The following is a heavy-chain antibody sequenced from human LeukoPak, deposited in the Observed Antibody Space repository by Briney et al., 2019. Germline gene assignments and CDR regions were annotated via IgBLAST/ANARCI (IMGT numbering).Heavy chain of an antibody. V-gene: IGHV3-23*01. Sequence: GGSLRLSCAASGFTFSSYAMSWVRQAPGKGLEWVSAISGSGGSTYCADSVKGRFTISRDNSKNTLYLQMNSLRAEDTAVYYCAKGKGEDTAMVTYFDYWGQGTLVTVSS. D-gene: IGHD5-18*01. CDR2: ISGSGGST. CDR1: GFTFSSYA. J-gene: IGHJ4*02. CDR3: AKGKGEDTAMVTYFDY.